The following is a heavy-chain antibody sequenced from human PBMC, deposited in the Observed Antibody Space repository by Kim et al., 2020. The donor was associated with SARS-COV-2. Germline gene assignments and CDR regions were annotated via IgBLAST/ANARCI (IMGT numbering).Heavy chain of an antibody. V-gene: IGHV1-46*01. CDR3: ATYSSSWTSGFDY. D-gene: IGHD6-13*01. Sequence: YAQKFQGRVTVTRDASTSTVYMGLSSLRSEDAAVYYCATYSSSWTSGFDYWGQGTLVTVSS. J-gene: IGHJ4*02.